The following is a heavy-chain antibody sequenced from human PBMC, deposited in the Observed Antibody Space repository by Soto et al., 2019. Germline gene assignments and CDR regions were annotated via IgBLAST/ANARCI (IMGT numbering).Heavy chain of an antibody. J-gene: IGHJ4*02. CDR3: ARLSGYYPDYFDY. D-gene: IGHD3-22*01. CDR2: ISGSGGST. V-gene: IGHV3-23*01. CDR1: GFTFSSYA. Sequence: PGGSLRLSCAASGFTFSSYAMSWVRRAPGKGLEWVSAISGSGGSTYYADSVKGRFTISRDNSKNTLYLQMNSLRAEDTAVYYCARLSGYYPDYFDYWGQGTLVTVSS.